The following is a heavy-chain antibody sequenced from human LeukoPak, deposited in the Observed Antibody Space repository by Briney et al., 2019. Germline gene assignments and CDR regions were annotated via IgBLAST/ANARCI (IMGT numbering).Heavy chain of an antibody. J-gene: IGHJ4*02. Sequence: ASVKVSCKASGGTFSSYAISWVRQAPGQGLEWMGRIIPILGIANYAQKFQGRVTITADKSTSTAYMELSSLRSEDTAVYYCARSTTEYDFWSGYRTRSYYFDYWGQGTLVTVSS. CDR1: GGTFSSYA. V-gene: IGHV1-69*04. CDR2: IIPILGIA. D-gene: IGHD3-3*01. CDR3: ARSTTEYDFWSGYRTRSYYFDY.